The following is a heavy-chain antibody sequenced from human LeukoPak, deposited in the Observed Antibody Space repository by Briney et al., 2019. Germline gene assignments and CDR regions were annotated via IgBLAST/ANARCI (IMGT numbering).Heavy chain of an antibody. CDR3: ARQATPLERFGELKDWFDP. J-gene: IGHJ5*02. D-gene: IGHD3-16*01. V-gene: IGHV3-53*01. CDR2: IYTGGAT. Sequence: GGPLRLSCAASGFTVITNYMAWVRQAPGKGLEWVSVIYTGGATYYADSVKGRFTISRDNSKYTLYLQMNGLRAEDTAVYYCARQATPLERFGELKDWFDPWGQGTLVTVSS. CDR1: GFTVITNY.